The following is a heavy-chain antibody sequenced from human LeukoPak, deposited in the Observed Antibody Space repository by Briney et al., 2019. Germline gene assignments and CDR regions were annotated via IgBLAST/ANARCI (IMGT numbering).Heavy chain of an antibody. D-gene: IGHD3-9*01. CDR2: MNPNSGNT. CDR1: GYTFTSYD. CDR3: ARDRVHYDILTGYVQRSGSDY. J-gene: IGHJ4*02. V-gene: IGHV1-8*03. Sequence: ASVKVSCKASGYTFTSYDINWVRQATGQGLEWMGWMNPNSGNTGYAQKFQGRVTITRNTSISTAYMELSSLRSEDTAVYYCARDRVHYDILTGYVQRSGSDYWGQGTLVTVSS.